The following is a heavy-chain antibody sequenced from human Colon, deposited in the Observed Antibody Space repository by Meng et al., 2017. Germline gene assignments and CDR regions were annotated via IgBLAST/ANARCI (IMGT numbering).Heavy chain of an antibody. CDR3: AKGPSYKTYYYDSSGDDAFDI. CDR1: GFTFSSYA. CDR2: ISGSGGST. V-gene: IGHV3-23*01. J-gene: IGHJ3*02. D-gene: IGHD3-22*01. Sequence: GGSLRLSCAASGFTFSSYAMSWVRQAPGKGLEWVSAISGSGGSTYYADSVKGRFTISRDNSKNALYLQMNSLRAVDTAVYYCAKGPSYKTYYYDSSGDDAFDIWGQGTMVTVSS.